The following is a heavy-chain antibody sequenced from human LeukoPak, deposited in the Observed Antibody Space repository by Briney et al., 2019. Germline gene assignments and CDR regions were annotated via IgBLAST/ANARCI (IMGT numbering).Heavy chain of an antibody. Sequence: GGSLRLSCAASGFTFSSYVVHWVRQAPGKGLEWVSAISGSGGSTYYADSVKGRFTISRDNSKNTLYLQMNSLRAEDTAVYYCAKDHGGWNRGGLAYWYFDLWGRGTLVTVSS. CDR3: AKDHGGWNRGGLAYWYFDL. CDR1: GFTFSSYV. D-gene: IGHD6-19*01. J-gene: IGHJ2*01. V-gene: IGHV3-23*01. CDR2: ISGSGGST.